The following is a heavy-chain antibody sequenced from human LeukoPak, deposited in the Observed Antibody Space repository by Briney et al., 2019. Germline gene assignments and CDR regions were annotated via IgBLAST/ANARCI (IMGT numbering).Heavy chain of an antibody. CDR3: ARPPAYSSSPYYFDY. Sequence: KTGESLKISCKGSGYSFTSYWIGWVRQMPGKGLEWMGIIYPGDSDTRYSPSFQGQVTISADKSISTAYLQWSSLKASDTAMYYCARPPAYSSSPYYFDYWGQGTLVTVSS. D-gene: IGHD6-6*01. V-gene: IGHV5-51*01. J-gene: IGHJ4*02. CDR1: GYSFTSYW. CDR2: IYPGDSDT.